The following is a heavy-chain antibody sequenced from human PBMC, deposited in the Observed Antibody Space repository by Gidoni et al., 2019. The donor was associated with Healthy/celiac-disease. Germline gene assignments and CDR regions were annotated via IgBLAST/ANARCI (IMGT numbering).Heavy chain of an antibody. CDR3: ASLALVTTETRPFDY. CDR2: IDPSDSYT. D-gene: IGHD4-17*01. Sequence: EVQLVQSGAEVKKPGESLRISCKGSGYSFTSYWISWVRQMPGKGLEWMGRIDPSDSYTNYSPSFQGHVTISADKSISTAYLQWSSLKAWDTAMYYCASLALVTTETRPFDYWGQGTLVTVSS. CDR1: GYSFTSYW. J-gene: IGHJ4*02. V-gene: IGHV5-10-1*01.